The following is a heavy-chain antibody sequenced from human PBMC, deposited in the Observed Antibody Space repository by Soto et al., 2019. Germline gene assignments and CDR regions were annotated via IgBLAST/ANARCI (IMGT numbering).Heavy chain of an antibody. V-gene: IGHV1-18*01. CDR2: ISAYNGNT. Sequence: QVQLVQSGAEVKKPGASVKVSCKASGYTFTSYGITSVRQSPGQGLEWMGWISAYNGNTNNAQKFQRRVAVTTDTSTSTAYMELMNLRSAATAVYYCARTSVYSSTDNWFDPWGQGTLGTVSS. CDR3: ARTSVYSSTDNWFDP. CDR1: GYTFTSYG. D-gene: IGHD6-13*01. J-gene: IGHJ5*02.